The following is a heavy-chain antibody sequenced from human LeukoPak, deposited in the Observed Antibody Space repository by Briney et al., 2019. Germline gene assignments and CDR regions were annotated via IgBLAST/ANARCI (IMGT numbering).Heavy chain of an antibody. J-gene: IGHJ5*02. V-gene: IGHV5-10-1*01. CDR3: ARRAVMITFGGVENWFDP. Sequence: GESLRISCKGSGYSYTSYWISWVRQMPGKGLEWMGRIDPSDSYTNYSPSFQGHVTISADKSISTAYLQWSSLKASDTAMYYCARRAVMITFGGVENWFDPWGQGTLVTVSS. CDR2: IDPSDSYT. CDR1: GYSYTSYW. D-gene: IGHD3-16*01.